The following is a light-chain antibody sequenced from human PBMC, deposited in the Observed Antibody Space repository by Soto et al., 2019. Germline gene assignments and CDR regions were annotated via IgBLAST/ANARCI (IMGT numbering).Light chain of an antibody. CDR3: QQYNTWPRT. Sequence: ETVMTQSPATLSVSPGERATLSCRASQSVSSDLAWYQQKPGQAPRLLIFGASTRATSIPARFTGSRSGTEFTLTITSLKSEDFAVYYCQQYNTWPRTFGQGTKVESK. J-gene: IGKJ1*01. CDR1: QSVSSD. V-gene: IGKV3-15*01. CDR2: GAS.